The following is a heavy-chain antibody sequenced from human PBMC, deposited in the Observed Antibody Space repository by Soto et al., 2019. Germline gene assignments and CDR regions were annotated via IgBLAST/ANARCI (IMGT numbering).Heavy chain of an antibody. J-gene: IGHJ4*02. D-gene: IGHD5-12*01. V-gene: IGHV3-21*02. CDR1: GFTFSTCS. CDR3: ARDNGYDAATLDY. CDR2: ISSSSSNI. Sequence: EVQLVESGGGLVKPGGSLRLSCAASGFTFSTCSMNWVRQAPGKGLEWVSSISSSSSNIYYADSVKGRFTISRDNAKNSVYLQMNSLRADDTAVYYCARDNGYDAATLDYWGQGTLVTVSS.